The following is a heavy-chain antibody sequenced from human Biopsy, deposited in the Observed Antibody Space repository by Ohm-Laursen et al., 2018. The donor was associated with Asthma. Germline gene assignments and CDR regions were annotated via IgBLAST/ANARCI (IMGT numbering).Heavy chain of an antibody. CDR2: IWYDGSNK. V-gene: IGHV3-33*01. Sequence: RSLRLSCAASGFTFSSYGMHWVRQAPGKGLEWVAVIWYDGSNKYYADSVKGRFTISRDNAKNSLYLQMNSLRAEDTAVYYCARVWQLATLDYWGQGTLVTVSS. D-gene: IGHD6-13*01. CDR1: GFTFSSYG. J-gene: IGHJ4*02. CDR3: ARVWQLATLDY.